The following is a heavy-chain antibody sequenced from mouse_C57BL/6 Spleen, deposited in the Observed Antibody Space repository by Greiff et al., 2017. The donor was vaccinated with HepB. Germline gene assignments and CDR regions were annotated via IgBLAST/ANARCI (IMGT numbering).Heavy chain of an antibody. V-gene: IGHV1-80*01. CDR1: GYAFSSYW. J-gene: IGHJ3*01. CDR2: IYPGDGDT. CDR3: ASDATASTLTGFAY. Sequence: VQLQQSGAELVKPGASVKISCKASGYAFSSYWMNWVKQRPGKGLEWIGQIYPGDGDTNYNGKFKGKATLTADKSSSTAYMQLSSLTSEDSAVYFCASDATASTLTGFAYWGQGTLVTVSA. D-gene: IGHD1-2*01.